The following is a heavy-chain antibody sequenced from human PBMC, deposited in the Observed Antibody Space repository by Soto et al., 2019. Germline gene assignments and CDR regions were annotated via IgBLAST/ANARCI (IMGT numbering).Heavy chain of an antibody. CDR2: VHPSGST. CDR3: ARGKPSGKRVCPLICLYFGLDV. CDR1: SASLGDHY. Sequence: ASGTLSLTCAFFSASLGDHYWAWIFQSPHKGLEWIGEVHPSGSTDYNPSLKSRLTLSLDTSKTQFSLKVSFVTAADTAVYSCARGKPSGKRVCPLICLYFGLDVGGTGNTGTVAS. D-gene: IGHD1-26*01. J-gene: IGHJ6*04. V-gene: IGHV4-34*01.